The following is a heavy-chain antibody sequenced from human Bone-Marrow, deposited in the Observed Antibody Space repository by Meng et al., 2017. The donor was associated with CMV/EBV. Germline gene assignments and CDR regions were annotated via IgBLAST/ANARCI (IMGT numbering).Heavy chain of an antibody. J-gene: IGHJ5*02. D-gene: IGHD4-17*01. CDR1: GGSISSSSYY. CDR2: VYHNGDT. V-gene: IGHV4-39*07. CDR3: ARDRGEGNNWFDP. Sequence: SETLSLTCTVSGGSISSSSYYWGWIRQPPGKGLEWILTVYHNGDTWYNPSLKSRVTISVATSKNQFSLNLKSVTASDTAMYYCARDRGEGNNWFDPWGPGTLVTVSS.